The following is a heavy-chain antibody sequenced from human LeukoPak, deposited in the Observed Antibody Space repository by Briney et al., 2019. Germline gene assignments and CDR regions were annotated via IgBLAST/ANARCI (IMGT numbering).Heavy chain of an antibody. V-gene: IGHV3-74*01. Sequence: GGSLRLSCAASGFPFSNYWMHWVRPAPGKGLVCVSRMNSDGSGTSYADSVKGRFTIARDTAKNTVYLQMSSLRVEDAAVYYCETGSRSSGRGYFDYWGPGTLVTVAS. CDR3: ETGSRSSGRGYFDY. CDR1: GFPFSNYW. D-gene: IGHD6-19*01. CDR2: MNSDGSGT. J-gene: IGHJ4*02.